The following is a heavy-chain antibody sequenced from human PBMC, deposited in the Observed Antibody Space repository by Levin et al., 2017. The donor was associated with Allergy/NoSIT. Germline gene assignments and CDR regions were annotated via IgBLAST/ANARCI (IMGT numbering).Heavy chain of an antibody. CDR1: GFTFSSYG. D-gene: IGHD5-12*01. J-gene: IGHJ3*02. Sequence: GGSLRLSCAASGFTFSSYGMHWVRQAPGKGLEWVAVIWSDGSNKYYVDSVKGRFTISRDNSKNTLYVQMNSLRAEDTAVYYCATYTKNSGWDAFDIWGQGTMVTVSS. V-gene: IGHV3-33*01. CDR3: ATYTKNSGWDAFDI. CDR2: IWSDGSNK.